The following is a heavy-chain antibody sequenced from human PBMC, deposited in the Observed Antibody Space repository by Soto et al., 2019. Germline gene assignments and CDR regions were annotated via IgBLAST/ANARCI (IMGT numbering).Heavy chain of an antibody. CDR2: INSGSRYV. CDR1: GFIFRRYA. D-gene: IGHD3-16*01. Sequence: EVKLVESGGGLAKPGGSLRLSCVASGFIFRRYAMNWVRQAPGKGLEWVSSINSGSRYVFYKDSMKGRLTISRDNANNSLFLQTASLRAEDTAVYYCARLGLGGGGGRGIDFWGQGTLVTVAS. J-gene: IGHJ4*02. V-gene: IGHV3-21*02. CDR3: ARLGLGGGGGRGIDF.